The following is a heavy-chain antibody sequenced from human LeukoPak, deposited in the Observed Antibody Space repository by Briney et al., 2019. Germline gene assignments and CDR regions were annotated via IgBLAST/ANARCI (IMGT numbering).Heavy chain of an antibody. CDR1: GFTFDDYT. V-gene: IGHV3-9*01. J-gene: IGHJ6*02. D-gene: IGHD3-22*01. Sequence: GGSLRLSCAASGFTFDDYTMHWVRQAPGKGLVWVSGISWNSATMVFAGSVRGRFTISRDNAKNSLYLQMNSLRADDTALYYCAKGGHSSSPYNHMDVWGQGTTVTVSS. CDR3: AKGGHSSSPYNHMDV. CDR2: ISWNSATM.